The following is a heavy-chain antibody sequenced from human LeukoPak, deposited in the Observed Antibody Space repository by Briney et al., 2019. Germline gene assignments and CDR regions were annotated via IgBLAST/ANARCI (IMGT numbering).Heavy chain of an antibody. V-gene: IGHV1-46*01. J-gene: IGHJ4*02. D-gene: IGHD3-3*01. CDR3: ARGGGGDRLDY. CDR1: GYTLTIYY. Sequence: ASVNVSCKASGYTLTIYYMHWVRQAPGQGLEWMGIINPSGGSTNYAQKFQGRVTLTRDTSTSTVYMELSSLTSEDTAVYYYARGGGGDRLDYWGQGTLVTVSS. CDR2: INPSGGST.